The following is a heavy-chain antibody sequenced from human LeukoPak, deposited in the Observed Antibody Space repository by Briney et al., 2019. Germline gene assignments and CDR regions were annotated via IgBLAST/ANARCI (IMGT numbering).Heavy chain of an antibody. J-gene: IGHJ4*02. CDR2: VNGGDGNT. V-gene: IGHV1-3*01. CDR3: ATSYPAD. Sequence: ASVKVSCKASGYNFAGYAMHWVRRAPGQGLERMGRVNGGDGNTKYSQNFQGRITITRDTSASTGYMELSSLTSEDTAVYYCATSYPADWGQGTLVIVSS. CDR1: GYNFAGYA.